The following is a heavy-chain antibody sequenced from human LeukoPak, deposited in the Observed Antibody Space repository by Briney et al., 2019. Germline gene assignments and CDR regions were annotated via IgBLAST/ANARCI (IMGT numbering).Heavy chain of an antibody. V-gene: IGHV1-2*02. CDR3: ARDPGWLDFDY. CDR1: GYTFTGSY. Sequence: ASVKVSCKASGYTFTGSYMHWVRQVSGQGLEWMGWMNPNSGGTNYAQKFQGRVTMTRDTSISTAYMELSNLRSDDTAMYYCARDPGWLDFDYWGQGTLVTVSS. D-gene: IGHD5-12*01. CDR2: MNPNSGGT. J-gene: IGHJ4*02.